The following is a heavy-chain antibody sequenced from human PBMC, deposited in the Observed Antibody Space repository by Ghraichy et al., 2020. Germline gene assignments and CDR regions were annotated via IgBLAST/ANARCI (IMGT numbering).Heavy chain of an antibody. J-gene: IGHJ3*02. V-gene: IGHV4-59*01. Sequence: SQTLSLTCTVSGGSISSYYWSWIRQPPGKGLEWIGYIYYSGSTNYNPSLKSRVTISVDTSKNQFSLKLSSVTAADTAVYYCAREGVTMVRGVSLKAFDIWGQGTMVTVSS. CDR2: IYYSGST. D-gene: IGHD3-10*01. CDR1: GGSISSYY. CDR3: AREGVTMVRGVSLKAFDI.